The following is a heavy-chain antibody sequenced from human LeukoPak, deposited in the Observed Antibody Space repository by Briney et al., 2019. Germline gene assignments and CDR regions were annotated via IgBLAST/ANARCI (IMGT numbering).Heavy chain of an antibody. V-gene: IGHV1-18*01. CDR2: SSAYNGNT. Sequence: GASGKVSCKASGYTFTSYGISWGRQAPGQGREWMGWSSAYNGNTNYAHKLQGRVTMTTDTSTSTAYMELRSMRCDDPAVYYCAVGLDVAGKNYWGQGTVVSVSS. J-gene: IGHJ4*02. D-gene: IGHD6-19*01. CDR1: GYTFTSYG. CDR3: AVGLDVAGKNY.